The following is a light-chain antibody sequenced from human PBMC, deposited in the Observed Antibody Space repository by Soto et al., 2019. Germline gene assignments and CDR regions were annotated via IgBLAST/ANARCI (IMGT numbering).Light chain of an antibody. V-gene: IGLV2-8*01. Sequence: QSALTQPASVSGSPGQSITISCTGTSSDVGGYNYVSWYQQHPGKAPKLIIYEVTKRPSGVPDRFSGSRSGTTASLTVSGLQAEDEADYYCGSYAGGNTFVFGTGTKVTVV. J-gene: IGLJ1*01. CDR1: SSDVGGYNY. CDR2: EVT. CDR3: GSYAGGNTFV.